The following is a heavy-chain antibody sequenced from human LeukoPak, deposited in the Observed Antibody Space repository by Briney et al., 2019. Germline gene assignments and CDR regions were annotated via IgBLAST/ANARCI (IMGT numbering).Heavy chain of an antibody. CDR1: GVSISDYY. Sequence: SETLSLTCSVSGVSISDYYWSWLRQPPGKGLEGIGYIYRGGTINYNPSVKSRVTMSLDTSKNQISLMLNSVTAADTAIYYCARHWLEAAKTYSYWFDPWGQGTLVTVSS. D-gene: IGHD6-13*01. J-gene: IGHJ5*02. CDR2: IYRGGTI. V-gene: IGHV4-4*09. CDR3: ARHWLEAAKTYSYWFDP.